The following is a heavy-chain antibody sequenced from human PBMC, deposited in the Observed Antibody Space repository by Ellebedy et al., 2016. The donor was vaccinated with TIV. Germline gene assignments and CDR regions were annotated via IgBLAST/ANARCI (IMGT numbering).Heavy chain of an antibody. V-gene: IGHV4-34*01. Sequence: SETLSLXXAVYGGSFSGYYWSWIRQPPGKGLEWIGEINHSGSTNYNPSLKSRVTISVDTSKNQFSLKLSSVTATDTAVYYCARHGQFDYWGQGTLVIVSS. D-gene: IGHD5-24*01. CDR2: INHSGST. CDR3: ARHGQFDY. CDR1: GGSFSGYY. J-gene: IGHJ4*02.